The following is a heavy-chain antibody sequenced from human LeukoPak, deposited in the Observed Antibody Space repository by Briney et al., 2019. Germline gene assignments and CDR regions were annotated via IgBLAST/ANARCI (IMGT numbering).Heavy chain of an antibody. J-gene: IGHJ4*02. CDR1: GFSLSSYW. CDR3: ARMPRLLDY. CDR2: TNPDGSQK. V-gene: IGHV3-7*01. Sequence: PWESLTLSCAVSGFSLSSYWRAWVRHPPETGLEWVGYTNPDGSQKWFVDPVRGRFAISRDNARTSLYLQMSRLRVDVTAVYYCARMPRLLDYWGPGVLVPV. D-gene: IGHD2-2*01.